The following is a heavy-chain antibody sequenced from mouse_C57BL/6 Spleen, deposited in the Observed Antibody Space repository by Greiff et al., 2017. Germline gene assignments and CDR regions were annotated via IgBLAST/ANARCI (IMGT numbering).Heavy chain of an antibody. J-gene: IGHJ2*01. D-gene: IGHD2-3*01. CDR2: IDPSDSYT. CDR3: ARVRESMDY. V-gene: IGHV1-50*01. CDR1: GYTFTSYW. Sequence: QVQLKQPGAELVKPGASVKLSCKASGYTFTSYWMQWVKQRPGQGLEWIGEIDPSDSYTNYNQKFKGKATLTVDTSSSTAYMQLSSLTSEDSAVYYCARVRESMDYWGQGTTLTVSS.